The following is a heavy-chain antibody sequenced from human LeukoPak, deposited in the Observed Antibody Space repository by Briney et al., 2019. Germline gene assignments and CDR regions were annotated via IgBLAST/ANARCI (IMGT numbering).Heavy chain of an antibody. D-gene: IGHD6-13*01. V-gene: IGHV3-30*04. J-gene: IGHJ1*01. CDR1: GFTFSSYA. Sequence: GGSLRLSCAASGFTFSSYAMHWVRQAPGKGLEWAAVISYDGSNKYYADSVKGRFTISRDNSKNTLYLQMNSLRAEDTAVYYCARDRITSSIAAARYFQHWGQGTLVTVSS. CDR2: ISYDGSNK. CDR3: ARDRITSSIAAARYFQH.